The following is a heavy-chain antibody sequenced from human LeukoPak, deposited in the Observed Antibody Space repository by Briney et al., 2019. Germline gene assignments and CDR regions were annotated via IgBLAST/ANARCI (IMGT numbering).Heavy chain of an antibody. CDR3: ATYYYDSGGFHFNH. CDR2: ISSNGGRT. CDR1: GFTFRSYG. J-gene: IGHJ5*02. Sequence: AGGSLRLSCAASGFTFRSYGMHWVRQAPGKGLEYVSAISSNGGRTYYANSVKGRFTISRDNSRNTLYLQMGSLRAEDMAVYYCATYYYDSGGFHFNHWGQGTLVTVSS. V-gene: IGHV3-64*01. D-gene: IGHD3-22*01.